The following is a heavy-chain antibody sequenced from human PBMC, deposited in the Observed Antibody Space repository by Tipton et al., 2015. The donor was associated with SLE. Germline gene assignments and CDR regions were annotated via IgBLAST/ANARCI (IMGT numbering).Heavy chain of an antibody. CDR1: GFTFSIYG. CDR3: ARLRWAKGRNFDY. J-gene: IGHJ4*02. V-gene: IGHV3-64*02. Sequence: GSLRLSCTASGFTFSIYGFHWVRQAPGKGLEYVAGITSDGTKSYYADSVEDRFTISRDNSKNTLYLQMGSLRGEDMAIYYCARLRWAKGRNFDYWGQGTLVTVSS. CDR2: ITSDGTKS. D-gene: IGHD3-10*01.